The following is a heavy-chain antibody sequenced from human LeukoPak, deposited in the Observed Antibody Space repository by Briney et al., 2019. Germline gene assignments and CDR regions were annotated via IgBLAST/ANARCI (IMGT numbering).Heavy chain of an antibody. D-gene: IGHD3-22*01. Sequence: PGGSLRLSCAASEFTFSSYGMSWVRQAPGRGLEWVSSISGSGGSTQYADSVQGRFAISRDNSKNVLYLQMNSLRAEDTAVYFCATQNQWLSSRVDIWGQGTMVTVSS. CDR3: ATQNQWLSSRVDI. V-gene: IGHV3-23*01. J-gene: IGHJ3*02. CDR2: ISGSGGST. CDR1: EFTFSSYG.